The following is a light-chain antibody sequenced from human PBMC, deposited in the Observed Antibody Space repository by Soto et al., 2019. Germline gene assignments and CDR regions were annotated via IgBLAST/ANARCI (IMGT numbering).Light chain of an antibody. CDR1: SSNIGAGYE. Sequence: QSVLTQPPAVSEAPGQRVTIYCTGSSSNIGAGYEAHWYQQVPGTAPKLLIYENNNRASGVPDRFSGSKSGTSASLAITGLQAEDEAEYYCQSYDSSLSGYVFGTGTKLTVL. CDR3: QSYDSSLSGYV. J-gene: IGLJ1*01. V-gene: IGLV1-40*01. CDR2: ENN.